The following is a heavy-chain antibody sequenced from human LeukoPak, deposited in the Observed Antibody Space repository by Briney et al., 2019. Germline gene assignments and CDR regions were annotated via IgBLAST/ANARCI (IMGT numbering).Heavy chain of an antibody. CDR1: GFTFSSYS. J-gene: IGHJ2*01. CDR3: ARDRITMIVVAYWYFDL. Sequence: ETLTLTCADSGFTFSSYSMNWVRQPPGKGLEWVSSISNSSSNIYYADSMKGRFTISRDNAKNLFYLQMNIPSAEDTAVYYCARDRITMIVVAYWYFDLWGRGTLVTVSS. CDR2: ISNSSSNI. V-gene: IGHV3-21*01. D-gene: IGHD3-22*01.